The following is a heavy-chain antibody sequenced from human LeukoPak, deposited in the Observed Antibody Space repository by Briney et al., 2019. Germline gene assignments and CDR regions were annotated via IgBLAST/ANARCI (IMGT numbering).Heavy chain of an antibody. CDR3: ARDRWKGSSSWYPADY. CDR2: ISYDGSNK. CDR1: GFTFSSYA. J-gene: IGHJ4*02. D-gene: IGHD6-13*01. Sequence: PGGSLRLSFAASGFTFSSYAMPRVRPAPGKGREWGGVISYDGSNKYYADPVKGRFTISRDNSKNTLYLQMNSLSAEDTAVYYCARDRWKGSSSWYPADYWGQGTLVTVSS. V-gene: IGHV3-30-3*01.